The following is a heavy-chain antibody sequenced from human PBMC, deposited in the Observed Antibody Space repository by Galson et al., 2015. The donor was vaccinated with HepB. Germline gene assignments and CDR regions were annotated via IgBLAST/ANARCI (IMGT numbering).Heavy chain of an antibody. J-gene: IGHJ3*02. CDR2: ISTYNGYT. Sequence: SVKVSCKASGYTFTSYAISWVRQAPGQGLEWMGWISTYNGYTNYAQKLQGRVTMTTDTSTSTAYMELRSLRSDDTAVYYCARGGGQLLPRDPFDIWGQGTMITVSS. D-gene: IGHD6-19*01. CDR1: GYTFTSYA. CDR3: ARGGGQLLPRDPFDI. V-gene: IGHV1-18*01.